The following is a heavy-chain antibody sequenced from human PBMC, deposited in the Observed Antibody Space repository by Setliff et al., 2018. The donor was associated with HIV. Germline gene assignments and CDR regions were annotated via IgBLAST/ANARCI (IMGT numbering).Heavy chain of an antibody. CDR2: ISGGGDRT. CDR3: AKTYYYDSSGYYYFDS. Sequence: PGGSLRLSCAASGFTLSSYAMTWVRQAPGKGLEWVSAISGGGDRTYHADSVRGRFTIPRDNSKNTLYLQMNSLRAEDTAVYYCAKTYYYDSSGYYYFDSWGQGTLVTVSS. J-gene: IGHJ4*02. CDR1: GFTLSSYA. D-gene: IGHD3-22*01. V-gene: IGHV3-23*01.